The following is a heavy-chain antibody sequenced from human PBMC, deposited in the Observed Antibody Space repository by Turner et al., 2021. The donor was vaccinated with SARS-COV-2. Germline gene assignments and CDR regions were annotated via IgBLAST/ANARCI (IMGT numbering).Heavy chain of an antibody. CDR2: IYYSGGT. V-gene: IGHV4-39*01. CDR1: GGSISSSSYY. J-gene: IGHJ6*02. Sequence: QLQLQESGPGLVKPSETLSLTCTVSGGSISSSSYYWGWLRQPPGKGLEWIGSIYYSGGTYYNPSLKSRVTISVDTSKNQFSLKLSSVTAADTAVYYCATSTVAGTELNYYGMDVWGQGTTVTVSS. D-gene: IGHD6-13*01. CDR3: ATSTVAGTELNYYGMDV.